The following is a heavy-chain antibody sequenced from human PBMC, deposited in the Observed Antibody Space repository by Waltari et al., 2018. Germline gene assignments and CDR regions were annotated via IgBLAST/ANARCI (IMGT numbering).Heavy chain of an antibody. CDR3: ARDEERWLVKFDY. CDR1: GYTFTGFY. Sequence: QVQLVQSGAEVKKPGASVKVSCKASGYTFTGFYIHWVRQAPGQGLEWMGWINPNNGGTNYAQNFRGRVTMTTDTSINTVYMELRSLRFDDTAVYYCARDEERWLVKFDYWGPGPLVTVSS. CDR2: INPNNGGT. D-gene: IGHD6-19*01. J-gene: IGHJ4*02. V-gene: IGHV1-2*02.